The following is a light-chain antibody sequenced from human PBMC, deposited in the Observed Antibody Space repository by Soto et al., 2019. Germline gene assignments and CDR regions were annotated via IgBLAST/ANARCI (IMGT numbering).Light chain of an antibody. CDR2: RNN. CDR3: QVYNAGGV. Sequence: SYELTQPLSVSVALGQTARITCGGNNIGSQNVHWYQQKPGQAPVLVIYRNNNRPSRIPERFSASNSGNTATLTISRAQDGDEADYYCQVYNAGGVFGGGTKLTVL. CDR1: NIGSQN. J-gene: IGLJ3*02. V-gene: IGLV3-9*01.